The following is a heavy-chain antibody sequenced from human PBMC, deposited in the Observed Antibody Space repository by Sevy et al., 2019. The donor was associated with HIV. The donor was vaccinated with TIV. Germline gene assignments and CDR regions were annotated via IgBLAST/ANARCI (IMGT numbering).Heavy chain of an antibody. V-gene: IGHV3-21*01. CDR2: ISSSSSYI. CDR3: AREGGGILWFGELLNNYYYYGMDV. J-gene: IGHJ6*02. CDR1: GFTFSSYS. D-gene: IGHD3-10*01. Sequence: GGSLRLSCAASGFTFSSYSMNWVRQAPGKGLEWVSSISSSSSYIYYEDSVKGRFTISRDNAKNSLYLQMNSLRAEDTAVYYCAREGGGILWFGELLNNYYYYGMDVWGQGTTVTVSS.